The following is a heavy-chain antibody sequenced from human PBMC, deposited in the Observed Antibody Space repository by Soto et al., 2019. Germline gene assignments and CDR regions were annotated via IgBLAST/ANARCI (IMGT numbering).Heavy chain of an antibody. D-gene: IGHD6-13*01. V-gene: IGHV4-39*01. CDR2: VFYTGKTGTT. Sequence: SWVRPTPGMGLEWIGSVFYTGKTGTTYYKPSLEGRITISVDTSKNQFSLTLTSLTAADTAVYFCARHSWYLGDHFFRPWGQGTLVTVSS. CDR3: ARHSWYLGDHFFRP. J-gene: IGHJ5*02.